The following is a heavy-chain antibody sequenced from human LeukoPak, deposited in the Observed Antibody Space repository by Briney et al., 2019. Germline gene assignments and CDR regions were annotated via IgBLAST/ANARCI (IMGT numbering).Heavy chain of an antibody. V-gene: IGHV3-20*04. CDR3: ARPSTYYYDSYNY. D-gene: IGHD3-22*01. CDR1: GFTFDDYG. CDR2: ITWSGGSS. J-gene: IGHJ4*02. Sequence: PGGSLRLSCAASGFTFDDYGMSWVRQAPGKGLEWVTGITWSGGSSGYGDSVKGRFTISRDNAKNSLYLQMNSLRAEDTAVYYCARPSTYYYDSYNYWGQGTLVTVSS.